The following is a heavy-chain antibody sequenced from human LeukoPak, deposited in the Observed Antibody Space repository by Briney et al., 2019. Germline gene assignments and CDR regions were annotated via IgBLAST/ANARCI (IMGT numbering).Heavy chain of an antibody. V-gene: IGHV4-4*07. J-gene: IGHJ4*02. Sequence: SETLSLTCTVSGGSISSYYWSWIRQPAGKGLEWIGRIYTSGSTNYNPSLKSRVTMSVDTSKNQFSLKLSSVTAADTAVYYCARVLAVAGTYYFDYWGQGTLVIVSS. D-gene: IGHD6-19*01. CDR1: GGSISSYY. CDR3: ARVLAVAGTYYFDY. CDR2: IYTSGST.